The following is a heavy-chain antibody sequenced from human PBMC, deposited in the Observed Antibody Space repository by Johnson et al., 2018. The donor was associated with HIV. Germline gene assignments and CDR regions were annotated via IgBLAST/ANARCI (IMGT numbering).Heavy chain of an antibody. CDR1: EFTFSNYA. CDR3: AKERGKRWLHPRDAFDI. D-gene: IGHD5-24*01. Sequence: QVHLVESGGGVVQPGKSLRIYCAVSEFTFSNYAMHWVRQAPGKGLQWVAFTQYDGSNKYYADSVKGRFTISRDNSKNALYLRMNSLRAEDMAVYYCAKERGKRWLHPRDAFDIWGQGTMVTVSS. V-gene: IGHV3-30*02. J-gene: IGHJ3*02. CDR2: TQYDGSNK.